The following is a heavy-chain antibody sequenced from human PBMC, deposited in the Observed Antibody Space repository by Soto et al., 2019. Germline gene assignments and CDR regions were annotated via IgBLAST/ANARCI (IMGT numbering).Heavy chain of an antibody. D-gene: IGHD2-21*01. CDR3: ARADTPGEGSYFQH. J-gene: IGHJ1*01. CDR1: GGTFSSYA. Sequence: QVQLVQSGAEVKKPGSSVKVSCKASGGTFSSYAISWVRQAPGQGLEWMGGIIPIFGTANYAQQFQGRVTITPAASTSPAHMERSSLRSEDTAAYSCARADTPGEGSYFQHWGKGTLVTVSS. V-gene: IGHV1-69*05. CDR2: IIPIFGTA.